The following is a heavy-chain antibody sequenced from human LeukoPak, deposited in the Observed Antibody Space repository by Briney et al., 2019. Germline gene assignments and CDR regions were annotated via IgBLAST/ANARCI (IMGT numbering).Heavy chain of an antibody. D-gene: IGHD4-11*01. CDR2: IYYSGST. CDR3: ARHPRLVTTLGY. Sequence: TPSETLSLTCTVSGGSISSSSYYWGWIRQPPGKGLEWIGSIYYSGSTYYNPSLKSRVTISVDTSKNQFSLKLSSVTAADTAVYYCARHPRLVTTLGYWGQGTLVIVSS. J-gene: IGHJ4*02. V-gene: IGHV4-39*01. CDR1: GGSISSSSYY.